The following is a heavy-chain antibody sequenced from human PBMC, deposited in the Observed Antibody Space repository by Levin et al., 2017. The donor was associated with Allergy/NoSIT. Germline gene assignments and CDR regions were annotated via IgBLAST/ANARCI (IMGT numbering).Heavy chain of an antibody. D-gene: IGHD1-1*01. V-gene: IGHV4-39*01. CDR1: GGSISSSDYY. Sequence: SETLSLTCTVSGGSISSSDYYWGWIRQPPGKGLEWIGIIYSSGSTYYNPSLKSRVTMSVDTSKNQFSLRLSSVTAADTAFYYCASRLSIRYNWNDSWFDPWGQGTLVTVSS. J-gene: IGHJ5*02. CDR3: ASRLSIRYNWNDSWFDP. CDR2: IYSSGST.